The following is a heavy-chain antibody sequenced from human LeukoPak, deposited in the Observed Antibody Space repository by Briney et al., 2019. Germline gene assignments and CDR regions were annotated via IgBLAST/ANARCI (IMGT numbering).Heavy chain of an antibody. CDR2: IYYTGTT. V-gene: IGHV4-31*03. D-gene: IGHD3-22*01. Sequence: PSETLSLTCSVSGVSISSGGFYWSGIRQLPGKGLEWIGYIYYTGTTYYNPSLRTRVIISVDTSKNQFSLKVNSVTASDTAVYYCSTSDDSSGYLTSFDPWGQGTLVTVSS. J-gene: IGHJ5*02. CDR3: STSDDSSGYLTSFDP. CDR1: GVSISSGGFY.